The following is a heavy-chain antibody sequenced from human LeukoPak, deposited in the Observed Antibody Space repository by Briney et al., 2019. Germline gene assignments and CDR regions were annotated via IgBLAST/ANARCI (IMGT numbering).Heavy chain of an antibody. CDR1: GFTFSNYA. J-gene: IGHJ4*02. V-gene: IGHV3-15*07. CDR3: TRGSNRDDSSDFDC. Sequence: TGGSLRLSWAASGFTFSNYAMNWVRQAPGKGLEWVGRIRSNAYGGATESAAPVTGRFTISRDDSENTLYLQMNSLKIEDTAVYYCTRGSNRDDSSDFDCWGQGTLVTVSS. CDR2: IRSNAYGGAT. D-gene: IGHD3-22*01.